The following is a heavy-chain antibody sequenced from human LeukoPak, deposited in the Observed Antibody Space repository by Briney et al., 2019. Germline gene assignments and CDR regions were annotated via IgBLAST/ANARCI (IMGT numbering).Heavy chain of an antibody. CDR3: AKDGPRGAPVHDAFDI. CDR1: GFTFSSYA. V-gene: IGHV3-23*01. CDR2: ISGSGGST. Sequence: GGSLRLCCAASGFTFSSYAMSWVRQAPGKGLEWVSAISGSGGSTYYADSVKGRFTISRDNSKNTLYLQMNSLRAEDTAVYYCAKDGPRGAPVHDAFDIWGQGTMVTVSS. J-gene: IGHJ3*02. D-gene: IGHD1-26*01.